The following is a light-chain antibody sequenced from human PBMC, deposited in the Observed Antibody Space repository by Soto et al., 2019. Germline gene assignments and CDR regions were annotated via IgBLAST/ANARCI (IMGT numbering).Light chain of an antibody. J-gene: IGKJ5*01. CDR1: QSVSSY. CDR3: QQRSNWIT. CDR2: DAS. V-gene: IGKV3-11*01. Sequence: EIVLTQSPATRSLSPGERATLSCRASQSVSSYLAWYQQKPGQAPRLLIYDASNRATGIPARFSGSGSGTDLTLTISSLEPDDFAVYYCQQRSNWITFGQGTRLEIK.